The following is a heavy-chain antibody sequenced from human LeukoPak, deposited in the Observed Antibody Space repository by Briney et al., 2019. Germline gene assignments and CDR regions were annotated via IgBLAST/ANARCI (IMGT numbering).Heavy chain of an antibody. CDR3: AKANDATYTSRGTEYFQH. CDR1: GFFVGNNH. D-gene: IGHD3-10*01. J-gene: IGHJ1*01. CDR2: IYNSGDT. V-gene: IGHV3-53*01. Sequence: GGSLRLSCAVSGFFVGNNHLAWVRQAPGQGLECVSTIYNSGDTFFADSVEGRFTISRDNSKNTLYLQMNSLRAEDTAVYYCAKANDATYTSRGTEYFQHWGQGTLVTVSS.